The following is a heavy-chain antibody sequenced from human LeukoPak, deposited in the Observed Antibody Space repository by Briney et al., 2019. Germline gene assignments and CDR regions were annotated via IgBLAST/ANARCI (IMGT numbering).Heavy chain of an antibody. Sequence: PSETLSLTCTVSGGSITSNSYYWGWIRQPPGKGLEWIGSIYYTGDTYYNPSLKRRVTISVDTSKNQFSLKLSSVTAADTAVYYCARLGRSRWAMTTVTTGDYWGQGTLVTVSS. CDR2: IYYTGDT. D-gene: IGHD4-17*01. J-gene: IGHJ4*02. V-gene: IGHV4-39*07. CDR3: ARLGRSRWAMTTVTTGDY. CDR1: GGSITSNSYY.